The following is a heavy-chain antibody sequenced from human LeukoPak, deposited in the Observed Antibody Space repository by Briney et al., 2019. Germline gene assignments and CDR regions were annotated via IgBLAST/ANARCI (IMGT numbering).Heavy chain of an antibody. Sequence: GGSLRLSCAASGFTVSSNYMIWVRQAPGKGLVWVSVIYSGGSTYYADSVKGRFTISRDNSKNTLYLQMNSLRAEDTAVYYCARGPHRDGYNYWGQGTLVTVPS. D-gene: IGHD5-24*01. CDR3: ARGPHRDGYNY. CDR1: GFTVSSNY. V-gene: IGHV3-53*01. J-gene: IGHJ4*02. CDR2: IYSGGST.